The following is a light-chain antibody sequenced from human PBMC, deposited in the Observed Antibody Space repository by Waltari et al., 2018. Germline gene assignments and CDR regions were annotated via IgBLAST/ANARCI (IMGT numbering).Light chain of an antibody. J-gene: IGLJ3*02. CDR1: TGAVTSGHH. Sequence: QTVVTQEPSMTVSPGGTVTLTCASSTGAVTSGHHPNWFQQKPGQAPRALIYSTNNKHSRTPARFSGSLLGGKAALTLSGVQPEDEADYYCLLHFHAAWVFGGGTKLTVL. CDR2: STN. V-gene: IGLV7-43*01. CDR3: LLHFHAAWV.